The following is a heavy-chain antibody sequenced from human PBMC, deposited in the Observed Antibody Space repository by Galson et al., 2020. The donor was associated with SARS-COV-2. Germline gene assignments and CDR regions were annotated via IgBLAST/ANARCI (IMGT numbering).Heavy chain of an antibody. V-gene: IGHV1-18*01. CDR2: ISAYNGNT. D-gene: IGHD1-26*01. CDR1: GYTFTSYG. Sequence: GESLNISCKASGYTFTSYGISWVRQAPGQGLEWMGWISAYNGNTNYAQKLQGRVTMTTDTSTSTAYMELRSLRSDDTAVYYCARDWGSGSFGYYYYYGMDVWGQGTTVTVSS. CDR3: ARDWGSGSFGYYYYYGMDV. J-gene: IGHJ6*02.